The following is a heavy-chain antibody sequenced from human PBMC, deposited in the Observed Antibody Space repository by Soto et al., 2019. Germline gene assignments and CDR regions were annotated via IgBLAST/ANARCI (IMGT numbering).Heavy chain of an antibody. CDR3: ARAMGDSEYYYYGMDV. CDR1: GYTFTSYG. CDR2: ISAYNGNT. D-gene: IGHD2-21*02. V-gene: IGHV1-18*01. J-gene: IGHJ6*02. Sequence: QVQLGQSGAEVKKPGASVKVSCKSSGYTFTSYGISWVRQAPGQELEWMGWISAYNGNTNYAQKLQGRVTMTKDTTTSTAYMELRSLRSDDTAVYYCARAMGDSEYYYYGMDVWRQGTTVTVSS.